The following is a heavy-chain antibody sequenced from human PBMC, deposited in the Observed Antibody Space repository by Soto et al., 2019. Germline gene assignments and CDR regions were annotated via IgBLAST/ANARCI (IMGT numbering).Heavy chain of an antibody. Sequence: SETLSITCTVSGGSISSGDYYWSWIRQPPGKGLEWIGYIYYSGSTYYNPSLKSRVTISVDTSKNQFSLKLSSVTAADTAVYYCARVGGFGATTIDYWGQGTLVTVSS. V-gene: IGHV4-30-4*01. J-gene: IGHJ4*02. CDR1: GGSISSGDYY. D-gene: IGHD3-10*01. CDR2: IYYSGST. CDR3: ARVGGFGATTIDY.